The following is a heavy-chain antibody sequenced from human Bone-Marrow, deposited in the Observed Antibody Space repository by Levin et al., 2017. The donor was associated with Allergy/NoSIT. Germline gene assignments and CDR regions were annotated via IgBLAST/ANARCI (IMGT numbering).Heavy chain of an antibody. CDR1: GYTFTSYG. J-gene: IGHJ4*02. V-gene: IGHV1-18*01. CDR2: ISAYNGNT. Sequence: ASVKVSCKASGYTFTSYGISWVRQAPGQGLEWMGWISAYNGNTNYAQKLQGRVTMTTDTSTSTAYMELRSLRSDDTAVYYCARDWDGIAARGGSDYWGQGTLVTVSS. D-gene: IGHD6-6*01. CDR3: ARDWDGIAARGGSDY.